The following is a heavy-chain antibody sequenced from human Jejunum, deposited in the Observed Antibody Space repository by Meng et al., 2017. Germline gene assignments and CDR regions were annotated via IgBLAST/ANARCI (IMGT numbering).Heavy chain of an antibody. CDR3: ARDSETYPTYFDY. D-gene: IGHD5-24*01. CDR1: GGSVSSGFYY. J-gene: IGHJ4*02. CDR2: ISDSGTT. V-gene: IGHV4-61*03. Sequence: QETAPGLVRRSATLSPTCTVAGGSVSSGFYYWSWIRQPPGKGLEWIGYISDSGTTNYNPSLKSRVTMSVDTSKNHFSLKLTSVTAADTAVYFCARDSETYPTYFDYWGQGTLVTVSS.